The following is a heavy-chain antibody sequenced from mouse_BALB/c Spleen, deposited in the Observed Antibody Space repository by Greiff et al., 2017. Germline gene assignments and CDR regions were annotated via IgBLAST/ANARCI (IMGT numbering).Heavy chain of an antibody. J-gene: IGHJ4*01. CDR1: GFTFSSYY. V-gene: IGHV5-6-2*01. CDR2: INSNGGST. Sequence: EVQVVESGGGLVKLGGSLKLSCAASGFTFSSYYMSWVRQTPEKRLELVAAINSNGGSTYYPDTVKGRFTISRDNAKNTLYLQMSSLKSEDTALYYCARRGSYDAMDYWGQGTSVTVSS. CDR3: ARRGSYDAMDY.